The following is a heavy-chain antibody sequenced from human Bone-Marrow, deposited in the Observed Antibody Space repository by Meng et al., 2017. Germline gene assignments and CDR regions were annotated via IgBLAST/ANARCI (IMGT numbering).Heavy chain of an antibody. Sequence: GESLKISCKGSGYSFTSYWIGWVRQMPGKGLEWMGIMYPDDSKTRYSPSFQGQVTISADKSISTAYLQWSSLKASDTAMYYCARLLWFGELFHTYYFDYWGQGTLVTVSS. V-gene: IGHV5-51*01. CDR3: ARLLWFGELFHTYYFDY. CDR2: MYPDDSKT. D-gene: IGHD3-10*01. CDR1: GYSFTSYW. J-gene: IGHJ4*02.